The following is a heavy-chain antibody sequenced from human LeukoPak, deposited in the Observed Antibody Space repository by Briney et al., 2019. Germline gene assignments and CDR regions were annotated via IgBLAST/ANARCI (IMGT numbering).Heavy chain of an antibody. CDR2: IRCDGSNK. V-gene: IGHV3-30*02. J-gene: IGHJ5*02. CDR3: AKDRRSGYFSWFDP. D-gene: IGHD3-3*01. Sequence: PGGSLRLSCAASGFTFSSYGMHWVRQAPGKGLEWVAFIRCDGSNKYYADSVKGRFTISRDNSKNTLYLQMNSLRAEDTAVYYCAKDRRSGYFSWFDPWGQGTLVTVSS. CDR1: GFTFSSYG.